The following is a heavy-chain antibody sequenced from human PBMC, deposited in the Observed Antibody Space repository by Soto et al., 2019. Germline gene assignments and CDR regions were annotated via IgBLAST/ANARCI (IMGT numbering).Heavy chain of an antibody. D-gene: IGHD6-13*01. V-gene: IGHV4-39*01. CDR3: ARHEPSWQQQLAGFTDYYYYGMDV. Sequence: QLLESGPGLVKPSETLSLTCTVSGGSISSSSYYWGWIRQPPGKGLEWIGRIYYSGSTYYNPSLKSRVTISVDTSNNQSSLTLRSVTAADTAVYYCARHEPSWQQQLAGFTDYYYYGMDVWGQGTTVTVSS. CDR2: IYYSGST. CDR1: GGSISSSSYY. J-gene: IGHJ6*02.